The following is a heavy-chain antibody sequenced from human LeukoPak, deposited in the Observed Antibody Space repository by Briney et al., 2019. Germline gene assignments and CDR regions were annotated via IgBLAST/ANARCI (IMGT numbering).Heavy chain of an antibody. CDR3: ARAGGRSWFDP. J-gene: IGHJ5*02. CDR1: GYTFTSYY. V-gene: IGHV1-2*02. Sequence: ASVKVSCKASGYTFTSYYIHWVRQAPGQGLEWMGGINPNSGGTNYAQKFQGRVTMTTDTSMSTAYMELSRLTSDDTAVYYCARAGGRSWFDPWGQGTLVTVSS. CDR2: INPNSGGT.